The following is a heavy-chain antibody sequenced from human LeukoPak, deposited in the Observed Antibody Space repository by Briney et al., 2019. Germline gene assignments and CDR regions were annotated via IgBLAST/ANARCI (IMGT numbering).Heavy chain of an antibody. CDR1: GFTFSSYW. Sequence: GGSLRLSCAASGFTFSSYWMHWVRQAPGKGLVWVSRINSDGSSTSYADSVKGRFTTSRDNAKNTLYLQMNSLRAEDTAVYYCARGLYCSSTSCYSRENYWGQGTLVTVSS. J-gene: IGHJ4*02. CDR3: ARGLYCSSTSCYSRENY. CDR2: INSDGSST. D-gene: IGHD2-2*01. V-gene: IGHV3-74*01.